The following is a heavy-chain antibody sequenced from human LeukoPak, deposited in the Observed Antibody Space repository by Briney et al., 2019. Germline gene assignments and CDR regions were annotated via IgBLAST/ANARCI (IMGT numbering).Heavy chain of an antibody. CDR1: GFTVSSNS. J-gene: IGHJ4*02. V-gene: IGHV3-53*01. CDR3: ARRAGAYSHPYDY. Sequence: GGSLRLSCTVFGFTVSSNSMSWVRQAPGKGLEWVSFIYSDNTHYSDSVKGRFTISRDNSKNTLYLQMNSLRAEDTAVYYCARRAGAYSHPYDYWGQGTLVTVSS. D-gene: IGHD4/OR15-4a*01. CDR2: IYSDNT.